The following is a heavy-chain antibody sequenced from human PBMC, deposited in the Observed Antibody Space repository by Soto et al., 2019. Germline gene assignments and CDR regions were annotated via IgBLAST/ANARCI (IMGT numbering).Heavy chain of an antibody. CDR2: INPNSGGT. V-gene: IGHV1-2*04. CDR3: ARDKSIRFSGMEV. D-gene: IGHD3-3*01. Sequence: ASVKVSCKASGYTFTGYYMHWVRQAPGQGLEWMGWINPNSGGTNYAQKFQVWVTMTMDTSISTAYMELSMLRSDDTAGDYCARDKSIRFSGMEVWGQGTTVTVSS. J-gene: IGHJ6*02. CDR1: GYTFTGYY.